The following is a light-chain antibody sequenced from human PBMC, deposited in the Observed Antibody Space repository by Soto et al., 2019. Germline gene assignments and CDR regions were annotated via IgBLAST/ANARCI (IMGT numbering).Light chain of an antibody. CDR1: QSVSSMS. Sequence: EIVLTQSPGTLSLSPGERATLSCRASQSVSSMSLAWYQQKPGQAPRLLIYGASTRATGVPDRFSGSGSGTDFTLTISRLEPEDFAVYHCQQNGNLPLTFCGGTKVEIK. CDR2: GAS. V-gene: IGKV3-20*01. CDR3: QQNGNLPLT. J-gene: IGKJ4*01.